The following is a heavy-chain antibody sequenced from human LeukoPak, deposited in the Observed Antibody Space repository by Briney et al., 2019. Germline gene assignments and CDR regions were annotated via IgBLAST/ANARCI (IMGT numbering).Heavy chain of an antibody. D-gene: IGHD2-15*01. J-gene: IGHJ4*02. CDR1: GGSSSGYY. CDR2: IYHSGST. V-gene: IGHV4-34*01. Sequence: PSETLSLTCAVYGGSSSGYYWSWIRQPPGKGLEWIGSIYHSGSTYYNPSLKSRVTISVDTSKNQFSLKLSSVTATDTAVYYCARHPTAATIDYWGQGTLVTVSS. CDR3: ARHPTAATIDY.